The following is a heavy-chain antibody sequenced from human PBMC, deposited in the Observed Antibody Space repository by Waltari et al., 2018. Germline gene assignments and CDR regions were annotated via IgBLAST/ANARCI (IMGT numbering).Heavy chain of an antibody. CDR3: ATKLGRGNWLDP. V-gene: IGHV1-2*02. Sequence: QVQLVQSGAELKKPGASVNVSCNISAKIPPTYYLQWVRQAPGQGLEWLGWINPYTGVAFYARKFRGRITMTSDTSINTVYLHLSGLRYDDTAVYFCATKLGRGNWLDPWGQGSLVTVSS. CDR2: INPYTGVA. CDR1: AKIPPTYY. J-gene: IGHJ5*02. D-gene: IGHD7-27*01.